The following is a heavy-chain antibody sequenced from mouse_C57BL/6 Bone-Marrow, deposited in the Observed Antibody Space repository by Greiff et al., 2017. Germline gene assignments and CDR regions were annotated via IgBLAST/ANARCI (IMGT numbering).Heavy chain of an antibody. CDR1: GFTFTDYY. CDR3: ARFTTVSYFDY. CDR2: IRNKANGYTT. Sequence: EVKVVESGGGLVQPGGSLSLSCAASGFTFTDYYMSWVRQPPGKALEWLGFIRNKANGYTTEYSASVKGRFTISRDNSQSILYLQMNALRAEDSATYYCARFTTVSYFDYWGQGTTLTVSS. D-gene: IGHD1-1*01. V-gene: IGHV7-3*01. J-gene: IGHJ2*01.